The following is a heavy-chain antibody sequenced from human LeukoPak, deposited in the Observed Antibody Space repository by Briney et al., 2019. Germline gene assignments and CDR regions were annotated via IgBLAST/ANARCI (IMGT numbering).Heavy chain of an antibody. Sequence: GGSLRLSCAASGFTFSSYSMNWVRQAPGKGLEWVSSISSSSSYIYYADSVKGRFTISRDNAKNTLYLQMNSLRAEGTAVYYCAKVTYGSGTYGAFDYWGQGTLVTVSS. J-gene: IGHJ4*02. CDR3: AKVTYGSGTYGAFDY. V-gene: IGHV3-21*04. CDR2: ISSSSSYI. CDR1: GFTFSSYS. D-gene: IGHD3-10*01.